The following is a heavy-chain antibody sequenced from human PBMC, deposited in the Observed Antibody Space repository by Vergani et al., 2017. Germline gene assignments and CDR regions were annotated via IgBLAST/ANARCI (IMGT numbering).Heavy chain of an antibody. Sequence: EVQLVQSGAEVKKPGESLKISCKGSGYSFTSYWIGWVRQMPGKGLEWMGIIYPGDSVTRYSPSFQGQVTISADKSISTAYLQWSSLKASDTAMYYCARRGTYYDSSGYLGYYFDYWGQGTLVTVSS. CDR3: ARRGTYYDSSGYLGYYFDY. CDR2: IYPGDSVT. D-gene: IGHD3-22*01. CDR1: GYSFTSYW. V-gene: IGHV5-51*01. J-gene: IGHJ4*02.